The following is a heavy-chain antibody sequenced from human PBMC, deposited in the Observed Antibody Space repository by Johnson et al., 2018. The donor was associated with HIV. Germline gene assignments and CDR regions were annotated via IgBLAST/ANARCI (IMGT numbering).Heavy chain of an antibody. J-gene: IGHJ3*02. Sequence: YWMSWARQAPGKGLEWVANIKHDEREKYYVDSVKGRFTISRDNAKNSLYLQMDSLRAEDTAVYYCARKGDAFDIWGQGTMVIVSS. CDR3: ARKGDAFDI. V-gene: IGHV3-7*05. CDR1: YW. CDR2: IKHDEREK.